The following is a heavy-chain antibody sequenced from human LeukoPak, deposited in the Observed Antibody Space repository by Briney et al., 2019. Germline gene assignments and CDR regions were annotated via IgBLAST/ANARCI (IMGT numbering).Heavy chain of an antibody. Sequence: GGSLRLSCVASGFTFSSYWMHWVRQDPRKGLVWVSRINGDGRNINYADSVRGRFTISRDNAKNTLYLQMNTLRVEDTAVYYCAKDRYSSTWYYFDDWGQGTLVTVSS. CDR1: GFTFSSYW. D-gene: IGHD6-13*01. CDR3: AKDRYSSTWYYFDD. V-gene: IGHV3-74*01. CDR2: INGDGRNI. J-gene: IGHJ4*02.